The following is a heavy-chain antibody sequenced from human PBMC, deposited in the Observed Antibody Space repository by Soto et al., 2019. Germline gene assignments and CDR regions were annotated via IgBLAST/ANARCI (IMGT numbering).Heavy chain of an antibody. CDR1: GGTFSSYA. CDR2: IIPIFGTA. CDR3: ARPTRYYYDSSGQSAWFDP. V-gene: IGHV1-69*12. Sequence: QVQLVQSGAEVKKPGSSVKVSCKASGGTFSSYAISWVRQAPGQGLEWMGGIIPIFGTANYAQKFQGRVTITADGSTSTADMELSSLRSEDTAVYYCARPTRYYYDSSGQSAWFDPWGQGTLVTVSS. J-gene: IGHJ5*02. D-gene: IGHD3-22*01.